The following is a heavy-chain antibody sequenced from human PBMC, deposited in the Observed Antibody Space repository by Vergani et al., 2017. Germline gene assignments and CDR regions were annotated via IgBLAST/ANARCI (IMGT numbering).Heavy chain of an antibody. CDR3: ARDMGSNRYFDL. D-gene: IGHD3-10*01. Sequence: QVQLQESGPGLVKPSETLSLTCTVSGGSISSYYWSWIRQPPGKGLEWIGYIYYSGSTNYNPPLKSRVTISVDTSKNQFSLKLSSVTAADTAVYYCARDMGSNRYFDLWGRGTLVTVSS. CDR2: IYYSGST. V-gene: IGHV4-59*01. CDR1: GGSISSYY. J-gene: IGHJ2*01.